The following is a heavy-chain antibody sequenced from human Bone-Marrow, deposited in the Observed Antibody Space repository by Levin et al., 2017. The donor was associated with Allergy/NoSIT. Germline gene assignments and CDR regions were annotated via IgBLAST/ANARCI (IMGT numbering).Heavy chain of an antibody. J-gene: IGHJ6*02. V-gene: IGHV1-69*13. CDR3: ARDALSQNELGYDHNGLDV. CDR1: GDTFETYY. D-gene: IGHD7-27*01. Sequence: SVKVSCKASGDTFETYYMTWVRQAPGHRLEWMGGIIPMFNTPDYAEKFQDRITITADESTNTVYMELSSLSSDDTAVYYCARDALSQNELGYDHNGLDVWGRGTTVIVSS. CDR2: IIPMFNTP.